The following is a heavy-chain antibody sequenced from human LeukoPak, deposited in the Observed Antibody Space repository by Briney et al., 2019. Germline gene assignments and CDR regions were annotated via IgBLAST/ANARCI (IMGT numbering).Heavy chain of an antibody. CDR1: GDSIGNYF. CDR3: ARAGNSYATGYYFDF. J-gene: IGHJ4*02. CDR2: IYYNGAT. D-gene: IGHD3-16*01. Sequence: SETLSLTCSVHGDSIGNYFWTSVRQPPGKGLEWLGFIYYNGATNYNPSLKSRVTISLDTSKNQFSLEVTSVTAADTAIYYCARAGNSYATGYYFDFWGQGTLVTVSS. V-gene: IGHV4-59*01.